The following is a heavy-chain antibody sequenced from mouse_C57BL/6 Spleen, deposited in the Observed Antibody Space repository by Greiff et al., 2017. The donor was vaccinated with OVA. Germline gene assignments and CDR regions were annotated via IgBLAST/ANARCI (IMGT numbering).Heavy chain of an antibody. CDR1: GYTFTDYN. D-gene: IGHD1-2*01. CDR3: ARTGSPYDMDD. CDR2: INPNNGGT. Sequence: EVQLQQSGPELVKPGASVKIPCKASGYTFTDYNMDWVKQSHGKSLEWIGDINPNNGGTIYNQKFKGKATLTVDKSSSTADRESRSLTSEDTAVYYCARTGSPYDMDDWGQGTSVTVSS. V-gene: IGHV1-18*01. J-gene: IGHJ4*01.